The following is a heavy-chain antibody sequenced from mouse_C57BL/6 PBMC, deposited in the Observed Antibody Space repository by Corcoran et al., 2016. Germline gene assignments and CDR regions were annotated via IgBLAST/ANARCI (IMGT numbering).Heavy chain of an antibody. D-gene: IGHD1-1*01. CDR2: INTYSGVP. V-gene: IGHV9-3*01. Sequence: QIQLVQSGPELKKPGETVKISCKASGYTFTTYGMSWVKQAPGKGLKWMGWINTYSGVPTYADDFKGRFAFSLETSASTAYLQINNLKNEDTATYFGARRRNYYGSSYGAMDYWGQGTSVTVSS. CDR1: GYTFTTYG. CDR3: ARRRNYYGSSYGAMDY. J-gene: IGHJ4*01.